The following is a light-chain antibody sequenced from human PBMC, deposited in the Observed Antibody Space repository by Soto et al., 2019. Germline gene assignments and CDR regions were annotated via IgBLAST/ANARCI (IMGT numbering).Light chain of an antibody. Sequence: EIVLTQSPATLSLSPGERATLSCRASQSVSSYLAWYQQKSGQAPRLLIYDASNRATGIPARFSGSGSGTDFTLTISSLEPEDSAVYNCQQRSIWPITFGQGTRLGIK. J-gene: IGKJ5*01. CDR3: QQRSIWPIT. V-gene: IGKV3-11*01. CDR2: DAS. CDR1: QSVSSY.